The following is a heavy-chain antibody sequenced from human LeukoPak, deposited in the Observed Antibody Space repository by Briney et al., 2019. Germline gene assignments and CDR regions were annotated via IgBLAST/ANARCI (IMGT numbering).Heavy chain of an antibody. Sequence: PGGSLRLSCAASGFTFSTYSMNWVRQAPGKGLEWVSYISSSSGPKYHADSVKGRFTISRDNAKNSLYLQMNSLRAEDTAVYARDPYSGSYGNYYYYFMDVWGKGTTVTISS. J-gene: IGHJ6*03. D-gene: IGHD1-26*01. CDR1: GFTFSTYS. CDR3: DPYSGSYGNYYYYFMDV. CDR2: ISSSSGPK. V-gene: IGHV3-48*04.